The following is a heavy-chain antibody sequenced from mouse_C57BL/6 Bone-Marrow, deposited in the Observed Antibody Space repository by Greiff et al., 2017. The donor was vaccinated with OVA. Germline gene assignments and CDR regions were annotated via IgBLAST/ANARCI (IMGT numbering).Heavy chain of an antibody. Sequence: GIDFSRYWMSWVRRAPGKGLEWIGEINPDSSTINYAPSLKDKFIISRDNAKNTLYLQMSKVRSEDTALYYCASLNCSYWYFDVWGTGTTVTVSS. CDR3: ASLNCSYWYFDV. J-gene: IGHJ1*03. CDR2: INPDSSTI. V-gene: IGHV4-1*01. CDR1: GIDFSRYW. D-gene: IGHD4-1*02.